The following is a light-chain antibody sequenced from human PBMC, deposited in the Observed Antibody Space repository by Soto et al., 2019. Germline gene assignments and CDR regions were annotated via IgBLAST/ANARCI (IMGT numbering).Light chain of an antibody. Sequence: QSALTQPASVSGSLGQSTTISCIGSSDNIGSYNLVSWYQQKPGKAPKIIIFEGTKRPSGVSNRFSGSRSGNTASLTISGLQAEDEADYYCCSLAGTGTQYVFGTGTKVTVL. CDR3: CSLAGTGTQYV. J-gene: IGLJ1*01. V-gene: IGLV2-23*01. CDR2: EGT. CDR1: SDNIGSYNL.